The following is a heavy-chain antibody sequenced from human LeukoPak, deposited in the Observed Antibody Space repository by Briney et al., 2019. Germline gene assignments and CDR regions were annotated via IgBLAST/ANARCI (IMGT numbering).Heavy chain of an antibody. J-gene: IGHJ4*02. CDR2: IYYSGTT. D-gene: IGHD3-10*01. CDR3: ASATFYGSGSYLSPSFDY. CDR1: GDFISGSSYY. Sequence: SETLSLTCTVSGDFISGSSYYWGWIRQPPGKGLEWIGSIYYSGTTYYNPSLKSRVTISVDTSKNQFSLKLSSVTAADTAVYYCASATFYGSGSYLSPSFDYWGQGTLVTVSS. V-gene: IGHV4-39*01.